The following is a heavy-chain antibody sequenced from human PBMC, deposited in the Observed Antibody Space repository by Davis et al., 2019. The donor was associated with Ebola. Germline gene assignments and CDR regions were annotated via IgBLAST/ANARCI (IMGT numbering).Heavy chain of an antibody. J-gene: IGHJ3*02. CDR3: VRVSHNIATGWYRFDAFDI. D-gene: IGHD6-19*01. V-gene: IGHV3-11*06. CDR2: ISGDSLYT. CDR1: GFTFSDYY. Sequence: GESLKTPCAASGFTFSDYYMSWIRQAPGKGLEWVSYISGDSLYTNYADPVRGRLTISRDDAKNSLYLQMNSLRAEDTAIYYCVRVSHNIATGWYRFDAFDIWGQGTLVTVSS.